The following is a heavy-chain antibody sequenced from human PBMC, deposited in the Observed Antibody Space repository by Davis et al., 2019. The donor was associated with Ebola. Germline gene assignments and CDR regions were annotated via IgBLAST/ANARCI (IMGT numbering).Heavy chain of an antibody. CDR1: GYSFTSYW. Sequence: PGGSLRLSCKGSGYSFTSYWIGWVRQMPGKGLEWMGIIYPGDSDTRYSPSFQGPVTISADKSISTAYLQWSSLKASDTAMYYCARTGIASYGGNSGFDYWGQGTLVTVSS. V-gene: IGHV5-51*01. D-gene: IGHD4-23*01. J-gene: IGHJ4*02. CDR2: IYPGDSDT. CDR3: ARTGIASYGGNSGFDY.